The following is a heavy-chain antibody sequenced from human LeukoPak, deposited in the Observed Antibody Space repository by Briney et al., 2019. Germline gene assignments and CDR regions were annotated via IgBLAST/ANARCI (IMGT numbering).Heavy chain of an antibody. J-gene: IGHJ4*02. V-gene: IGHV5-51*01. Sequence: GESLKISCKGSGFSFSSYWIAWVRQMPGKDLEWVGIIFGGDSETRYSPSFQGQVTMAVDKSISAAFLQWSSLKASDTAMYYCARLDSASYSYWGQGTLVTVSS. D-gene: IGHD1-26*01. CDR2: IFGGDSET. CDR3: ARLDSASYSY. CDR1: GFSFSSYW.